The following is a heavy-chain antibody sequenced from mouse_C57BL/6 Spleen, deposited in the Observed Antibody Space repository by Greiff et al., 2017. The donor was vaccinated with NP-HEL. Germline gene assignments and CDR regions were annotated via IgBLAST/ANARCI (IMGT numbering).Heavy chain of an antibody. Sequence: VQLQQSGPELVKPGASVKIPCKASGYTFTDYNMDWVKQSHGKSLEWIGDINPNNGGTIYNQKFKGKATLTVDKSSSTAYMELRSLTSEDTAVYYCARRRGPTTIYYAMDYWGQGTSVTVSS. CDR3: ARRRGPTTIYYAMDY. CDR2: INPNNGGT. CDR1: GYTFTDYN. V-gene: IGHV1-18*01. D-gene: IGHD2-12*01. J-gene: IGHJ4*01.